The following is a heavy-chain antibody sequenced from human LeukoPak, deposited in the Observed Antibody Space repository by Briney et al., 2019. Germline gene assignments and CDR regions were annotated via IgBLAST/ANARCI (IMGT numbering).Heavy chain of an antibody. Sequence: SETLSLTCTVSGGSISSSSYYWGWIRQPPGKGLEWIGSIYYSGSTYYNPSLKSRVTISVDTSKNQFSLKLSSVTAADTAVYYCARHARAARHYYYYYMDVWGKGTTVTVSS. D-gene: IGHD6-6*01. V-gene: IGHV4-39*01. CDR2: IYYSGST. J-gene: IGHJ6*03. CDR1: GGSISSSSYY. CDR3: ARHARAARHYYYYYMDV.